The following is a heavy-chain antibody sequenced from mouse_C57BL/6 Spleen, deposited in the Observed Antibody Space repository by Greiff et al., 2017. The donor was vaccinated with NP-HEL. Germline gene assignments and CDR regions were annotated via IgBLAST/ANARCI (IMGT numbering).Heavy chain of an antibody. J-gene: IGHJ2*01. Sequence: VQLQQSGAELVRPGASVTLSCKASGYTFTDYEMHWVKQTPVHGLEWIGAIDPETGGTAYNQKFKGKAILTADKSSTTAYMELRSLTSEDSAVYYCTRRHYGSSYLYYFDYWGQGTTLTVSS. V-gene: IGHV1-15*01. CDR1: GYTFTDYE. CDR3: TRRHYGSSYLYYFDY. CDR2: IDPETGGT. D-gene: IGHD1-1*01.